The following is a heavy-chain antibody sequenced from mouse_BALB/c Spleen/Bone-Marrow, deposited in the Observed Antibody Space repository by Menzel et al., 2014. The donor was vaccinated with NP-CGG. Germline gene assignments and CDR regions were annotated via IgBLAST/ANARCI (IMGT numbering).Heavy chain of an antibody. J-gene: IGHJ2*01. D-gene: IGHD2-14*01. CDR2: IDPYSGGT. CDR1: GYAFTNYN. CDR3: SRGVLAYFDY. V-gene: IGHV1S135*01. Sequence: VQLQQPGPELVKPGASVKESCKASGYAFTNYNMNWVKQSHGKSLEWIGYIDPYSGGTNYNQKFRGKATLTVDKSSSTAYMHLNSLTSENSAVYYCSRGVLAYFDYWGQGTALTVSS.